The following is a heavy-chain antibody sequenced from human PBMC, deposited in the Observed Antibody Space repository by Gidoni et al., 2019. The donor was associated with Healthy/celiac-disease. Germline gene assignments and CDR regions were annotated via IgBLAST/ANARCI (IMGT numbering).Heavy chain of an antibody. CDR1: GGTFSRHA. CDR2: IIPIFGTA. D-gene: IGHD1-1*01. CDR3: ARDNYPKDFPYYYYYYGMDV. J-gene: IGHJ6*02. V-gene: IGHV1-69*01. Sequence: QVQLVQSGAEVKKPGSSVKVSCKASGGTFSRHAIRWVRQAPGQGLEWMGGIIPIFGTANYAQKFQGRVTITADESTSTAYMELSSLRSEDTAVYYCARDNYPKDFPYYYYYYGMDVWGQGTTVTVSS.